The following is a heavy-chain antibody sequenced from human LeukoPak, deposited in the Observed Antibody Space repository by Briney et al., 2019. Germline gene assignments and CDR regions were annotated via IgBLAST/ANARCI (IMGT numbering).Heavy chain of an antibody. J-gene: IGHJ6*03. CDR2: IIPIFGTA. CDR3: ARAILPLDIVVVPAANYYYYYMDV. Sequence: ASVKVSCKASGGTFSSYAISWLRQAPGQGLEWMGGIIPIFGTASYAQKFQGRVTITTDESTSTAYMELSSLRSEDTAVYYCARAILPLDIVVVPAANYYYYYMDVWGKGTTVTVSS. D-gene: IGHD2-2*03. V-gene: IGHV1-69*05. CDR1: GGTFSSYA.